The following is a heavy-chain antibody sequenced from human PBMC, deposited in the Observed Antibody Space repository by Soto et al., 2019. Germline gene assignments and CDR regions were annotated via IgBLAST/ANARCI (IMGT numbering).Heavy chain of an antibody. CDR2: ISGSGGST. D-gene: IGHD4-4*01. J-gene: IGHJ6*02. V-gene: IGHV3-23*01. Sequence: GSLRLCCAASRFTFSGYPISWVRQAPGKGLEWVSAISGSGGSTYYADSVKGRFTISRDNSKNTLYLQMNSLRAEDTAVYYCAKDYSRSYYYYYGMDVWGQGTTVTDSS. CDR1: RFTFSGYP. CDR3: AKDYSRSYYYYYGMDV.